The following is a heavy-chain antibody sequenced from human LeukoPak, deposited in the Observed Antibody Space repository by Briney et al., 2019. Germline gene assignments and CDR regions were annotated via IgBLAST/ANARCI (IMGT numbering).Heavy chain of an antibody. D-gene: IGHD6-25*01. J-gene: IGHJ5*02. CDR1: GYNFTNYG. V-gene: IGHV1-18*01. CDR2: ISGYNGYT. Sequence: ASVKVSCKASGYNFTNYGVSWVRQAPGQGLEWMGWISGYNGYTNCAQKFQDRVTMTRDTSISTAYMELNSLRSDDTAVYYCAREGAAAEDVNWFDPWGQGTLVTVSS. CDR3: AREGAAAEDVNWFDP.